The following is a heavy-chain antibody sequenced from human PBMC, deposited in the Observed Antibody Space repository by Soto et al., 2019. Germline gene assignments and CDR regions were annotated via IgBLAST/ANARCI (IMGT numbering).Heavy chain of an antibody. V-gene: IGHV4-59*01. D-gene: IGHD6-25*01. CDR1: GGSISSYY. Sequence: PPETLALTCTLSGGSISSYYWSCVRQPPGKGLEWIGYSYYSGSTNYNPSLKRRVTISVDPSKNQCSLKLSSVTAADTAVYYCALDSDYYYGMDVWGQGTTVTVSS. J-gene: IGHJ6*02. CDR2: SYYSGST. CDR3: ALDSDYYYGMDV.